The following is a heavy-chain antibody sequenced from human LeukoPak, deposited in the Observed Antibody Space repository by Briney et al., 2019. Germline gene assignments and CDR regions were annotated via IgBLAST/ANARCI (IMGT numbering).Heavy chain of an antibody. D-gene: IGHD6-13*01. V-gene: IGHV1-18*01. Sequence: ASVKVSCKASGYTFTSFGISWVRQAPGQGLEWVGWISAYDGNTNYAQRFQDRVTMTTDTSTTTAYMELRSLRSDDTAVYYCARDKVIASAGTPNWFDPWGQGPQVTVSS. CDR2: ISAYDGNT. J-gene: IGHJ5*02. CDR1: GYTFTSFG. CDR3: ARDKVIASAGTPNWFDP.